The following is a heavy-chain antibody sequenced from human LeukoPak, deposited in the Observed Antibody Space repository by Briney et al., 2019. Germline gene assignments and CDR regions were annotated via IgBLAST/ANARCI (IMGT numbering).Heavy chain of an antibody. V-gene: IGHV5-51*01. D-gene: IGHD3-3*01. J-gene: IGHJ5*02. CDR2: IYPGDSDT. CDR1: GYSFTSYW. Sequence: GESLKISCKGSGYSFTSYWIGWVRQMPGKGLEWMGIIYPGDSDTRYSPSFQGQVTISADKSISTAYLQWSSLKASDTAMYYCARLGSITIFGVVSPNWFDPWGQGTLVTVSS. CDR3: ARLGSITIFGVVSPNWFDP.